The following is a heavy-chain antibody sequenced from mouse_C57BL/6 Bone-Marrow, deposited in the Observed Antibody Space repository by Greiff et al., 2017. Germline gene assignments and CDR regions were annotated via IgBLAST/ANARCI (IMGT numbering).Heavy chain of an antibody. CDR1: GYTFTSYW. V-gene: IGHV1-72*01. CDR3: ARNYYGSSYTPFDY. CDR2: IDPNSGGT. Sequence: VQLQQPGAELVKPGASVKLSCKASGYTFTSYWMHWVKQRPGRGLEWIGRIDPNSGGTKYNEKFKSKATLTGDKPSNTAYMQLSSLTSEDSAVYDCARNYYGSSYTPFDYWGQGTTLTVSS. J-gene: IGHJ2*01. D-gene: IGHD1-1*01.